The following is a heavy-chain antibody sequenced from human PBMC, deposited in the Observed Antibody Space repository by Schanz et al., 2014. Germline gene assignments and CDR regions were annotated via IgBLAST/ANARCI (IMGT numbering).Heavy chain of an antibody. J-gene: IGHJ5*02. CDR3: ARGPLGTSP. CDR1: GYTFTSDS. Sequence: QVQLVQSGAEVKKPGASVKVSCKASGYTFTSDSMHWVRQAPGQGLEWMGWISTYNGNTNYAQKRQGRVTMTTDTSTSTACMELSSLKSEDTAVYYCARGPLGTSPWGQGTLVTVSS. D-gene: IGHD5-12*01. CDR2: ISTYNGNT. V-gene: IGHV1-18*04.